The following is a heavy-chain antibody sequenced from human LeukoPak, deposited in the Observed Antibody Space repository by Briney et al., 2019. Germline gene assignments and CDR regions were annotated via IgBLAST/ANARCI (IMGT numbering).Heavy chain of an antibody. Sequence: SDTLSHTRSLCRDSLWFLMGRDPWHPPGKALEWIEYSDERVSTKYNPSLKSRVTMSVDTSSDQFSLKPSSVTDADLAVYYQESGARAGYNLDPFDYWGQGTLVTVSS. J-gene: IGHJ4*01. CDR2: SDERVST. D-gene: IGHD5-24*01. V-gene: IGHV4-59*07. CDR3: ESGARAGYNLDPFDY. CDR1: RDSLWFL.